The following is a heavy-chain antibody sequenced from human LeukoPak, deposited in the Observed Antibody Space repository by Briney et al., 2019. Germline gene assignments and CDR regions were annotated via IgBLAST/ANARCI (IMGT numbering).Heavy chain of an antibody. Sequence: SQTLSLTCTVSGCSISSGSYYWSWIRQPAGKGLEWIGRIYTSGSTNYNPSLKSRVTISVDTSKNQFSLKLSSVTAADTAVYYCARSSNYYDSSGYLAGWFDPWGQGTLVTVSS. J-gene: IGHJ5*02. D-gene: IGHD3-22*01. CDR1: GCSISSGSYY. CDR3: ARSSNYYDSSGYLAGWFDP. V-gene: IGHV4-61*02. CDR2: IYTSGST.